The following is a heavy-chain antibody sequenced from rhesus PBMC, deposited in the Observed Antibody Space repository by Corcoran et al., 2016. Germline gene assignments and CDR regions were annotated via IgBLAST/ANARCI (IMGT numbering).Heavy chain of an antibody. Sequence: QVQLQESGPGLVKPLETLSLTCAVSGGSISSNYWSWIRQPPGKGLEWIGYIYGSGSSTHYNPSLKSRVTLSVDTSKNQFSLKLSSVTAADTAVYYCAREPPSYGSSLYYFDYWGQGVLVTVSS. CDR1: GGSISSNY. CDR2: IYGSGSST. D-gene: IGHD4-29*01. V-gene: IGHV4S11*01. CDR3: AREPPSYGSSLYYFDY. J-gene: IGHJ4*01.